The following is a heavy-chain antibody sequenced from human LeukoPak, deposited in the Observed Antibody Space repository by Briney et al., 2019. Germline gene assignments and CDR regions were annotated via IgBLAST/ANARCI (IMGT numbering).Heavy chain of an antibody. J-gene: IGHJ4*02. CDR1: GFTFSSYA. CDR2: ISGSGGST. CDR3: AKGQVAELDY. V-gene: IGHV3-23*01. D-gene: IGHD6-19*01. Sequence: PGGSLRLSCAASGFTFSSYAMSWVRQAPEKGLEWVSAISGSGGSTHYADSVKGRFTISRDNSKNTLYLQMNSLRAEDTAVYYCAKGQVAELDYWGQGTLVTVSS.